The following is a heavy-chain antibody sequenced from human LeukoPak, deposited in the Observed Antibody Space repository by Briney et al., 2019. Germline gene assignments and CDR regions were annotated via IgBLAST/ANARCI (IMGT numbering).Heavy chain of an antibody. CDR1: GSRFTSYW. CDR2: IYPGDSDT. CDR3: ASGYYDSSGYYFDY. V-gene: IGHV5-51*01. J-gene: IGHJ4*02. Sequence: GGSLEISCQGSGSRFTSYWIGWVRQLPGKGLEWMGIIYPGDSDTRYSPSFQGHVTISANKSISTAYRQWSSLKASDTAMYYCASGYYDSSGYYFDYWGQGTLVTVSS. D-gene: IGHD3-22*01.